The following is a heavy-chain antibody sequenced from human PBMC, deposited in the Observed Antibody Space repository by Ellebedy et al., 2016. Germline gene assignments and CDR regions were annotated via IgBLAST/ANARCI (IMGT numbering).Heavy chain of an antibody. V-gene: IGHV3-15*07. J-gene: IGHJ5*02. CDR3: TTGSVEGS. D-gene: IGHD6-6*01. CDR2: IKTKSEGGTT. Sequence: GGSLRLSCPVSGLIISNAWMNWVRQAPGKGLEWVAHIKTKSEGGTTDYAAPVKGRFTISRDESKNTLYLQMNSLKTDDTAVYYCTTGSVEGSWGQGTLVTVSS. CDR1: GLIISNAW.